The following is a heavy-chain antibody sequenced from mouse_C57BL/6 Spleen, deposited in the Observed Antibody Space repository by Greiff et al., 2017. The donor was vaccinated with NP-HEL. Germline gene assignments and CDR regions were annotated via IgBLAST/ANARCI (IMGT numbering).Heavy chain of an antibody. V-gene: IGHV1-74*01. J-gene: IGHJ4*01. CDR1: GYTFTSYW. CDR2: IHPSDSDT. Sequence: VQLQQPGAELVKPGASVKVSCKASGYTFTSYWMHWVKQRPGQGLEWIGRIHPSDSDTNYNQKFKGKATLTVDKSSSTAYMQLSSLTSEDSAVYDCAIESQLYYGYDGYYAMDYWGQGTSVTVSS. D-gene: IGHD2-2*01. CDR3: AIESQLYYGYDGYYAMDY.